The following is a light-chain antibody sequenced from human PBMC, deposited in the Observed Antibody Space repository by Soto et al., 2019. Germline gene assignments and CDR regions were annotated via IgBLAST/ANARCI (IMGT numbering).Light chain of an antibody. CDR2: GAS. CDR1: QSVSSNY. CDR3: QQYGSSPPT. V-gene: IGKV3-20*01. J-gene: IGKJ1*01. Sequence: EIVLTQSPGTLSLSPGERATLSCRASQSVSSNYLAWYQRKPGQAPRLLIYGASNRATGIPNRFSGSGSGTDFHLTITRLEPEDFVVYYCQQYGSSPPTFGQGTKVEI.